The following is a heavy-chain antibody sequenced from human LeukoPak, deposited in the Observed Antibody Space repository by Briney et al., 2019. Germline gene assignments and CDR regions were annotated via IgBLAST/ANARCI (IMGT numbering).Heavy chain of an antibody. CDR1: GGSIGSYY. CDR3: ARLSSTLYYSMDV. V-gene: IGHV4-4*08. CDR2: IQNSALYRATI. J-gene: IGHJ6*02. Sequence: SETLSLTCAVSGGSIGSYYWTWIRQPPGKGLEWIGYIQNSALYRATIKSSPSLQSRVSLSIDTSKQQVSLTVNSVTAADTAVYYCARLSSTLYYSMDVWGPGTAVTVSS. D-gene: IGHD6-6*01.